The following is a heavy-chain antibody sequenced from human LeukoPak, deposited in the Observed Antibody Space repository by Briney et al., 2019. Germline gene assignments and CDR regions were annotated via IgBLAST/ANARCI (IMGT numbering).Heavy chain of an antibody. J-gene: IGHJ5*02. CDR1: GGSISGYY. CDR2: IYSGGST. CDR3: ASLLRRAAPFDP. Sequence: SETLSLTCTVSGGSISGYYWSWIRQPPGKGLEWLGYIYSGGSTFYNPSLRSRVTMSVDTSKNQFSLKLTSVTAADTAVYSCASLLRRAAPFDPWGQGTLVTVSS. D-gene: IGHD3-10*01. V-gene: IGHV4-59*04.